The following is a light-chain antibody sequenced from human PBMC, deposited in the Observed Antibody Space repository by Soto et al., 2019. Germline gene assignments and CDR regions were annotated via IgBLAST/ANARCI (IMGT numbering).Light chain of an antibody. V-gene: IGKV3-15*01. J-gene: IGKJ2*01. Sequence: EIVMTQSPATLSVSQGERATLSCRASQTVSINVAWYQQKPGQAPRLLIYGASTRATDIPARFSGSGSGTAFTLTISSLQSEDFAVYYCQQYNKWPGTFGQGTNLEIK. CDR2: GAS. CDR1: QTVSIN. CDR3: QQYNKWPGT.